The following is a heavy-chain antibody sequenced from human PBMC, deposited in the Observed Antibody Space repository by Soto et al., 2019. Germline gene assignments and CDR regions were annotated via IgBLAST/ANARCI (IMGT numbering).Heavy chain of an antibody. CDR1: GYTFTGYY. Sequence: ASVKVSCKASGYTFTGYYMHWVRQAPGQGLEWMGWINPNSGGTNYAQKFQGRVTMTRDTSISTAYMELSRLRSDDTAVYYCARGYYDSSGYYIYYYYGMDVWGQGTTVTISS. D-gene: IGHD3-22*01. CDR2: INPNSGGT. J-gene: IGHJ6*02. CDR3: ARGYYDSSGYYIYYYYGMDV. V-gene: IGHV1-2*02.